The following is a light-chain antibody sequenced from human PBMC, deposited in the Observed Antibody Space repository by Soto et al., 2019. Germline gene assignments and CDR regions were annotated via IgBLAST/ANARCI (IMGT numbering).Light chain of an antibody. CDR3: QQYGSSPLT. Sequence: ENVLTQSPGTLSLSPGERATLSCRASQSVTSFYLAWYQQKAGQAPRLLIYGASSRATGVSDRFSGSGSGTDFTLTISRLEPEDFAVYYCQQYGSSPLTFGGGTKVDIK. CDR1: QSVTSFY. CDR2: GAS. V-gene: IGKV3-20*01. J-gene: IGKJ4*01.